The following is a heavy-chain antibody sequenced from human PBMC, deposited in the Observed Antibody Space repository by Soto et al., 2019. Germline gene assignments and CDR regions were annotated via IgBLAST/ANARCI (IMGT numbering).Heavy chain of an antibody. CDR3: ARRYGYAFDI. CDR1: GGSISSYY. V-gene: IGHV4-59*01. CDR2: IYYSGST. J-gene: IGHJ3*02. Sequence: QVQLQESGPGLVKPSETLSLTCTVSGGSISSYYWSWIRQPPGKGLEWIGYIYYSGSTNYNPSRKMRVTISVDTSKIQSSLKLSSVTAADTAVYYCARRYGYAFDIWGQGTMVTVSS. D-gene: IGHD4-17*01.